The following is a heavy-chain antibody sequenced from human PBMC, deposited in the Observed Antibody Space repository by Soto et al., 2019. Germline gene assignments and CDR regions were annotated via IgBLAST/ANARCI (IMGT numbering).Heavy chain of an antibody. CDR2: ISYDGSKK. D-gene: IGHD3-22*01. V-gene: IGHV3-30*18. CDR3: AKAIENYSTGYYKPFYYFGVDV. CDR1: GFTFGSYG. J-gene: IGHJ6*02. Sequence: GGSLRLSCAASGFTFGSYGMHWVRQAPGKGLAWVAGISYDGSKKYYGESVKGRFTISSDNSKNTLYLQMNSLRVEDTAVYYCAKAIENYSTGYYKPFYYFGVDVWGQGTTVTVSS.